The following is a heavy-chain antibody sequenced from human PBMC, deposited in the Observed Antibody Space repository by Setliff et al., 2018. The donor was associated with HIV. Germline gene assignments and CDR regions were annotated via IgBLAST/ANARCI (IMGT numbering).Heavy chain of an antibody. CDR3: ARGVVALSPRGPLDL. CDR2: IYYSGST. CDR1: GGSISTSTYY. V-gene: IGHV4-39*01. Sequence: PSETLSLTCTVSGGSISTSTYYWGWIRQPPGKGLEWIGSIYYSGSTYYNSSLQSRFTISVDTSKNQFSLRLSSVTAADTARYFCARGVVALSPRGPLDLWGQGTLVTVSS. D-gene: IGHD5-12*01. J-gene: IGHJ4*03.